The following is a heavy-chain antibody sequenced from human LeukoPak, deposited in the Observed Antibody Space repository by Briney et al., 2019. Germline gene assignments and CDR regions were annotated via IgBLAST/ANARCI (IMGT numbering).Heavy chain of an antibody. CDR1: GGSFSGYY. V-gene: IGHV4-34*01. Sequence: SETLSLTCAVYGGSFSGYYWSWIRQPLGKGLEWIGEINHSGSTNYNPSLKSRVTISVDTSKNQFSLKLSSVTAADTAVYYCARVRGGRFDPWGQGTLVTVSS. CDR3: ARVRGGRFDP. D-gene: IGHD3-16*01. J-gene: IGHJ5*02. CDR2: INHSGST.